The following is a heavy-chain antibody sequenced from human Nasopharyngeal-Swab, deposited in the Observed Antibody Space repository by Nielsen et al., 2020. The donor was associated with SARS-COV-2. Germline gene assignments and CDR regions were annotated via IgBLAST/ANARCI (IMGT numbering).Heavy chain of an antibody. Sequence: WVRRAPGQGLEWMGWINTNTGNPTYAQGFTGRFVFSLDTSVSTAYLQISSLKAEDTAVYYCARAFVSSWPYYYYYGMDVWGQGTTVTVSS. V-gene: IGHV7-4-1*02. CDR2: INTNTGNP. CDR3: ARAFVSSWPYYYYYGMDV. J-gene: IGHJ6*02. D-gene: IGHD6-13*01.